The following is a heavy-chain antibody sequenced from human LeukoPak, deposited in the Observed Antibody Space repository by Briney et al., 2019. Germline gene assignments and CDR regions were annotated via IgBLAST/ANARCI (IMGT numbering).Heavy chain of an antibody. CDR1: RFTFSGYW. V-gene: IGHV3-7*01. D-gene: IGHD3-22*01. Sequence: PGGSLRLSCAASRFTFSGYWMSWVRQAPGKGLEWVTNINLYGSVRHYVDSARGRFTISRDNAKNSLYLQMNSLRGEDTALYYCATSDDSSGSDWGQGTLVTVSS. CDR2: INLYGSVR. CDR3: ATSDDSSGSD. J-gene: IGHJ4*02.